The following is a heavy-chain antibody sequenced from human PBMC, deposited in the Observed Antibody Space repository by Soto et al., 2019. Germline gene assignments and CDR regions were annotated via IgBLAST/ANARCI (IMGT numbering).Heavy chain of an antibody. V-gene: IGHV3-30*18. CDR3: AKVSGRYQWYFDY. Sequence: GGSLRLSCAASGFTFSSYGMHWVRQAPGKGLEWVAVISYDGSNKYYADSVKGRFTISRDNSKNTLYLQMNSLRAEDTAVYYCAKVSGRYQWYFDYCGQGTLVTVSS. CDR2: ISYDGSNK. J-gene: IGHJ4*02. CDR1: GFTFSSYG. D-gene: IGHD1-26*01.